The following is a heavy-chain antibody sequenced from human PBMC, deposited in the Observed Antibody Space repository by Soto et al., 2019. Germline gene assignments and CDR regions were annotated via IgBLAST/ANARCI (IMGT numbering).Heavy chain of an antibody. CDR3: ARGIAAAGHEAFDI. Sequence: ASVKVSCKASGYTFTSYDINWVRQATGQGLEWMGWMNPNSGNTGYAQKFQGRVTMTRNTSISTAYMELSSLRSEDTAVYYWARGIAAAGHEAFDIWGQGTMVTVSS. J-gene: IGHJ3*02. V-gene: IGHV1-8*01. CDR2: MNPNSGNT. CDR1: GYTFTSYD. D-gene: IGHD6-13*01.